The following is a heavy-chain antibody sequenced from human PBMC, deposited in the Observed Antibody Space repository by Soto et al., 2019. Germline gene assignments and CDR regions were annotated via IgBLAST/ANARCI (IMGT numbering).Heavy chain of an antibody. J-gene: IGHJ4*02. V-gene: IGHV3-30-3*01. Sequence: QVQLVESGGGVVQPGRSLRLSCTASGFTFSNYGMHWVRQAPGKGLKWVAVISYDGSNKYYADSVKGRFTISRDNSKNTLYVQMNSLRAEDTAVYYCARGRDYLGGDFDYWGQGTLVPVSS. CDR1: GFTFSNYG. D-gene: IGHD3-16*01. CDR2: ISYDGSNK. CDR3: ARGRDYLGGDFDY.